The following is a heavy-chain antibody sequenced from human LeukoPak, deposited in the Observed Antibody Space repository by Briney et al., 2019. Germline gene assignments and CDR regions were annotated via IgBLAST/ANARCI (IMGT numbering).Heavy chain of an antibody. CDR1: GGSISSSSYY. Sequence: SETLSLTCTVSGGSISSSSYYWGWIRQPPGKGLEWIGSIYYSGSTYYNPSLKSRVTISVDMSKNQFSLKLSSVTAADTAVYYCARLAAPNNWFDPWGQGTLVTVSS. V-gene: IGHV4-39*01. J-gene: IGHJ5*02. D-gene: IGHD6-25*01. CDR2: IYYSGST. CDR3: ARLAAPNNWFDP.